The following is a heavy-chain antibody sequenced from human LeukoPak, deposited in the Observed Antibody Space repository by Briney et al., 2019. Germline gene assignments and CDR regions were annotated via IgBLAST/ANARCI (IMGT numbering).Heavy chain of an antibody. CDR2: IYSGGST. CDR1: GFTVSNNY. Sequence: GGSLRLSCTASGFTVSNNYMSWVRQAPGKGLEWVSVIYSGGSTYYADSVKGRFTISRDTSKNTLSLQMNSLRAEDTAVYYCASLSLGHYWGQGTLVTVSS. J-gene: IGHJ4*02. D-gene: IGHD6-6*01. CDR3: ASLSLGHY. V-gene: IGHV3-53*01.